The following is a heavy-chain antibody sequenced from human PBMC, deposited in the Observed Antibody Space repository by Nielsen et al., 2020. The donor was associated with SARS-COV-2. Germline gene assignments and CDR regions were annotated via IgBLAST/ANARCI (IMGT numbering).Heavy chain of an antibody. CDR1: GFTFSSYG. J-gene: IGHJ4*02. V-gene: IGHV3-30*12. CDR3: ARVRRGNYYGLPDY. CDR2: ISYDGSNK. D-gene: IGHD3-10*01. Sequence: GESLKISCAASGFTFSSYGMHWVRQAPGKGLEWVAVISYDGSNKYYADSVKGRFTISRDNSKNTLYLQMNSLRAEDTAVYYCARVRRGNYYGLPDYWGQGTLVTVSS.